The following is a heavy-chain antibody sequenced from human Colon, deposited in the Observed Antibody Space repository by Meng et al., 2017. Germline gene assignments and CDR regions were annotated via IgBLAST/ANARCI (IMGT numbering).Heavy chain of an antibody. CDR1: GGSFSGYY. CDR3: ARGRYSGYLP. CDR2: INHSGST. D-gene: IGHD5-12*01. J-gene: IGHJ5*02. V-gene: IGHV4-34*01. Sequence: QVQLEQWGGGLLKPSETLSRTCAVYGGSFSGYYWSWIRQPPGKGLEWIGEINHSGSTNYNPSLKSRVTISVDTSKNQFSLKLSSVTAADTAVYYCARGRYSGYLPWGQGTLVTVSS.